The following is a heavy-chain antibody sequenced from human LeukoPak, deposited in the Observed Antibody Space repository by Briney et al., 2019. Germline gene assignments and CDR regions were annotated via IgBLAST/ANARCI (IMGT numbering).Heavy chain of an antibody. CDR1: GDSVSSNSAA. J-gene: IGHJ4*02. CDR2: TYYRSKCYN. V-gene: IGHV6-1*01. Sequence: SQTLSLTCAISGDSVSSNSAAWNWIRQSPSRGLEWLGRTYYRSKCYNDYAVSVKSRITINPDTSKNQFSLQLNSVTPEDTAVYYCARERDFWSGYYEPFDYWGQGTLVTVSS. D-gene: IGHD3-3*01. CDR3: ARERDFWSGYYEPFDY.